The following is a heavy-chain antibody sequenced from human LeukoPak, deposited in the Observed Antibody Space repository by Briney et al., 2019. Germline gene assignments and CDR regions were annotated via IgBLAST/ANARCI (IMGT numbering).Heavy chain of an antibody. D-gene: IGHD5-24*01. CDR3: ARSEMATRADY. CDR1: GFTFSSYS. J-gene: IGHJ4*02. CDR2: ISSSSSYI. V-gene: IGHV3-21*01. Sequence: GGSLRLSCAASGFTFSSYSMNWVRQAPGKGLEWVSSISSSSSYIHYADSVKGRFTISRDNAKNSLYMQMNSLRAEDTAVYYCARSEMATRADYWGQGTLVTVSS.